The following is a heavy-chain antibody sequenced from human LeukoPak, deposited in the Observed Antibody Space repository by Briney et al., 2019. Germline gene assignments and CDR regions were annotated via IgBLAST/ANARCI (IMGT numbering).Heavy chain of an antibody. V-gene: IGHV3-20*04. J-gene: IGHJ4*02. CDR3: ARDGAEMATEYLFYFDY. Sequence: GGSLRLSCAASGFTFDDYGMSWVRQAPGKGLEWVSGINWNGGSTGYADSVKGRSTISRDNSKNTLYLQMGSLRAEDMAVYYCARDGAEMATEYLFYFDYWGQGTLVTVSS. D-gene: IGHD5-24*01. CDR1: GFTFDDYG. CDR2: INWNGGST.